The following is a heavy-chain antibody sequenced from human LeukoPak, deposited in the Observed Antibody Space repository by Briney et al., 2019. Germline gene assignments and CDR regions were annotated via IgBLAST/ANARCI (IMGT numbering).Heavy chain of an antibody. CDR2: ISAYNGNT. CDR3: ARDQLEEAFGSGSSLSFDY. J-gene: IGHJ4*02. D-gene: IGHD3-10*01. CDR1: GYTFTSYG. V-gene: IGHV1-18*01. Sequence: ASVKVSCKASGYTFTSYGISWVRQAPGQGLEWMGWISAYNGNTNYAQKLQGRVTMTTDTSTITAYMELRSLRSDDTAVYYCARDQLEEAFGSGSSLSFDYWGQGTLVTVSS.